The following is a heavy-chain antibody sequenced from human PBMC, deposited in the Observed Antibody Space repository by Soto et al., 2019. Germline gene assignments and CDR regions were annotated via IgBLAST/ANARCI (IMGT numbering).Heavy chain of an antibody. J-gene: IGHJ2*01. D-gene: IGHD3-22*01. V-gene: IGHV4-59*01. Sequence: QVQLQESGPGLVKPSETLSLTCTVSGGSISSYYWSWIRQPPGKGLEWIGYIYYSGSTNYNPSLKSRVTISVDTSKNQFSLKLSSVTAADTAVYYCASGLGYDSSGYRRRWYFDLWGRGTLVTVSS. CDR3: ASGLGYDSSGYRRRWYFDL. CDR1: GGSISSYY. CDR2: IYYSGST.